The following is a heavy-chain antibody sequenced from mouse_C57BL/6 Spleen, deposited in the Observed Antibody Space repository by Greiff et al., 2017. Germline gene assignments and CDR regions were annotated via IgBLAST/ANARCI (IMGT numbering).Heavy chain of an antibody. D-gene: IGHD1-1*01. J-gene: IGHJ1*03. CDR1: GYTFTDYY. CDR3: ASHYGSSYYWYFDV. CDR2: INPYNGGT. Sequence: VQLQQSGPVLVKPGASVKMSCKASGYTFTDYYMNWVKQSHGKSLEWIGVINPYNGGTSYNQKFKGKATLTVDKSSSTAYMELNSLTSEDSAVYYCASHYGSSYYWYFDVWGTGTTVTVSS. V-gene: IGHV1-19*01.